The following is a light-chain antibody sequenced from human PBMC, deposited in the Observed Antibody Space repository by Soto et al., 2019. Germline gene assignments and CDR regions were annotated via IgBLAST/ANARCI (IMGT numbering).Light chain of an antibody. J-gene: IGLJ3*02. CDR3: ALYLGGVITV. V-gene: IGLV8-61*01. CDR2: STN. Sequence: QAVVTQEPSISVSPGGTVTLTCGLTSGSVSFTSYPSWFQQTPGQAPRTLIYSTNTRSSGVSERFSGSILGSKAALTITGAQAADESHYYCALYLGGVITVFGGGTKLTVL. CDR1: SGSVSFTSY.